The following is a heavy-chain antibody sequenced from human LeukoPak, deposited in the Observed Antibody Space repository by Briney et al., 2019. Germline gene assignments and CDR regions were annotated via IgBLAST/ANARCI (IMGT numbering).Heavy chain of an antibody. V-gene: IGHV4-59*01. Sequence: SETLSLTCTVSGGSISSYYWSWIRQPPGKGLEWIGYIYYSGSTNYNPSLKSRVTISVDTSKNQFSLKLSSVTAADTAVYYCARDRRVVVAATKDDDYYYYYDMDVWGQGTTVTVSS. J-gene: IGHJ6*02. D-gene: IGHD2-15*01. CDR2: IYYSGST. CDR1: GGSISSYY. CDR3: ARDRRVVVAATKDDDYYYYYDMDV.